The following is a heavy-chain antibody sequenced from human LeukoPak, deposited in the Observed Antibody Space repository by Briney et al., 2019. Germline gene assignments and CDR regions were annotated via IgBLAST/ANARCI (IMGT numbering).Heavy chain of an antibody. Sequence: SETLSLTCTVSGGSTSSYYWSWIRQPPGKGLEWIGYIYYSGSTNYNPSLKSRLTISADTSKNQFSLKLSSVTAADTAVYYCARHEYSSSFWFDPWGQGTLVTVSS. CDR2: IYYSGST. CDR3: ARHEYSSSFWFDP. CDR1: GGSTSSYY. D-gene: IGHD6-6*01. J-gene: IGHJ5*02. V-gene: IGHV4-59*08.